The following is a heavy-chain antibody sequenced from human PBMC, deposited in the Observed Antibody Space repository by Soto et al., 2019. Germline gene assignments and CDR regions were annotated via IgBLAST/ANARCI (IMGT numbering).Heavy chain of an antibody. CDR2: IYHSGST. D-gene: IGHD6-6*01. CDR1: GGSISSGGYS. J-gene: IGHJ5*02. V-gene: IGHV4-30-2*01. Sequence: SETLSLTCAVSGGSISSGGYSWSWIRQPPGKGLEWIGYIYHSGSTYYNPSLKSRVTISVDRSKSQFSLKLSSVTAADTAVYYCAGSSGNWFDPWGQGTLVTVSS. CDR3: AGSSGNWFDP.